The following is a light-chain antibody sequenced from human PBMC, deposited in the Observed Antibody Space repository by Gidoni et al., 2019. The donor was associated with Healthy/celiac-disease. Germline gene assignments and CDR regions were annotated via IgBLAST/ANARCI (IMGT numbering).Light chain of an antibody. V-gene: IGKV4-1*01. J-gene: IGKJ2*01. CDR3: QQYYSTLMYT. CDR2: WAS. Sequence: DIVLTQSPDSLAVSLGERATINCKSSQSVLYSSNNKNYLAWYQQKPGQPPKLLIYWASTREYGVPDRFSGSGSGTDFTLTSSSLQAEDVAVYYCQQYYSTLMYTFGQGTKLEIK. CDR1: QSVLYSSNNKNY.